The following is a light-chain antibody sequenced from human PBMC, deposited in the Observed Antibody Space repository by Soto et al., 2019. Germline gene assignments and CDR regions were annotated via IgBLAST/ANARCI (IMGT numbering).Light chain of an antibody. CDR2: DDF. J-gene: IGLJ1*01. Sequence: QSVLTQPPSVSGAPGQRVTISCTGSSSNIGSGYDVHWYQQLPGTAPKLLIYDDFNRPSGVPDRFSGSKSGTSASLAITGLQAEDETDYYCQSYDSSLSGFVFGTGTKV. CDR3: QSYDSSLSGFV. V-gene: IGLV1-40*01. CDR1: SSNIGSGYD.